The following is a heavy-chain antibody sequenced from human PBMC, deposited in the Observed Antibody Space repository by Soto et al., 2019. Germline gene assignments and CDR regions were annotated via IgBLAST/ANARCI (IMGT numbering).Heavy chain of an antibody. D-gene: IGHD1-26*01. J-gene: IGHJ4*02. Sequence: QVQLVQSGAEVKQPGASVKVSCRTSGYTFTNYDISWVRQATGQGLEWMGWMNPDSANTGYAQKFQGRVTMTRDTSISTAYMERNSLTSEDTAIYYCARAIRDQLLSDYWGQGSLIIVSS. V-gene: IGHV1-8*01. CDR1: GYTFTNYD. CDR3: ARAIRDQLLSDY. CDR2: MNPDSANT.